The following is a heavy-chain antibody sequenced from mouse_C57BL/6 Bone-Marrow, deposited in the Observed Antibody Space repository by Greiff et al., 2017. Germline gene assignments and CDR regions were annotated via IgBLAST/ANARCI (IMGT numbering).Heavy chain of an antibody. V-gene: IGHV1-39*01. CDR3: ARSPSITTVVAYYFDY. D-gene: IGHD1-1*01. CDR2: INPNYGTT. Sequence: VQLKESGPELVKPGASVKISCKASGYSFTDYNMNWVKQSNGKSLEWIGVINPNYGTTSYNQKFKGKATLTVDQPSSTAYMQLNSLTSEDSAVYYCARSPSITTVVAYYFDYWGQGTTLTVSS. J-gene: IGHJ2*01. CDR1: GYSFTDYN.